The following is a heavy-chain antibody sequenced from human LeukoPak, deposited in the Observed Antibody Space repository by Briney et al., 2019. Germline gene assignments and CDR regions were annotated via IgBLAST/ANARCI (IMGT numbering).Heavy chain of an antibody. CDR1: GYTFTSYY. CDR3: ARASLRWELLVAIDS. Sequence: ASVKVSCKASGYTFTSYYMHWVRQAPGQGLEWMGMINPSGGSTSYAQKFQGRVTMTRDMSTRTVYMEMSSRRSGDTGVDYCARASLRWELLVAIDSWGQGTLVTVSS. J-gene: IGHJ4*02. V-gene: IGHV1-46*01. CDR2: INPSGGST. D-gene: IGHD1-26*01.